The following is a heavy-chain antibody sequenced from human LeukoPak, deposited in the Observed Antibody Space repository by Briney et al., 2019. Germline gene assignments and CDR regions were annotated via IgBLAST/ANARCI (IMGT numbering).Heavy chain of an antibody. Sequence: GGSLRLSCAPSGFTFSRHGMHWVRQAPGKGLEWVAVIWYDGSNKYYADSVKGRFTISRDNSKNTLYLQMNSLRAEDTAVYYCARVTTNYGMDVWGQGTTVTVSS. CDR2: IWYDGSNK. CDR1: GFTFSRHG. V-gene: IGHV3-33*08. D-gene: IGHD1-26*01. J-gene: IGHJ6*02. CDR3: ARVTTNYGMDV.